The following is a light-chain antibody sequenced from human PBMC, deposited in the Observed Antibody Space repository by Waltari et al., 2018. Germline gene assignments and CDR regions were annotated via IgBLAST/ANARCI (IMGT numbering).Light chain of an antibody. CDR3: QQYASSPALT. V-gene: IGKV3-20*01. CDR1: QPITGGY. J-gene: IGKJ4*01. Sequence: EIVFTQSPGTVSLSPGESATLSCRASQPITGGYLAGSQQKPGQPPRLLIYGASKRATDIPDRFSGSGSGTDFSLTISRLEPEDFAVYYCQQYASSPALTFGGGTKVEIK. CDR2: GAS.